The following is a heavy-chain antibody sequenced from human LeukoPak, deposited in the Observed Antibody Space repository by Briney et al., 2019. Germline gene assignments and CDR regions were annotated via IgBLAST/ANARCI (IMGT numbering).Heavy chain of an antibody. J-gene: IGHJ4*02. CDR3: ARGVPTLWNGCFTEFDH. V-gene: IGHV4-31*03. CDR1: GGSISSGGYY. CDR2: IYYSGST. Sequence: PSQTLSLTCTVSGGSISSGGYYWSWIRQHPGKGLEWIGYIYYSGSTYYNPSLKSRVTISVDTSKNQFSLKLSSVTAADTAVYYCARGVPTLWNGCFTEFDHWGQGTLVTVSS. D-gene: IGHD3-3*01.